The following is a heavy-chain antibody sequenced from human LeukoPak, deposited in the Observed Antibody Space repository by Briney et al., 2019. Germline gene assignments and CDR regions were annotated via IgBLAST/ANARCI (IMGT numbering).Heavy chain of an antibody. CDR2: IRSDGGST. CDR1: GFTFSSYD. D-gene: IGHD6-13*01. CDR3: ATLASGYSSPFDY. J-gene: IGHJ4*02. V-gene: IGHV3-23*01. Sequence: GGSLRLSCAASGFTFSSYDMSWVRQAPGKGLEWVSFIRSDGGSTLYADSVKGRFTISRDDSKNTLYAEMTSLRAEDTAVYYCATLASGYSSPFDYWGQGTLVTVSS.